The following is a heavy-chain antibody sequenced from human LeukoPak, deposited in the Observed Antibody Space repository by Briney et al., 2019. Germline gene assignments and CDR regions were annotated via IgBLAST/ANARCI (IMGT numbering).Heavy chain of an antibody. CDR3: ARDPYYYDSSGYHNWFDP. Sequence: SVKVSCKASGGTFSSYTISWVRRAPGQGLEWMGRIIPILGIANYAQKFQGRVTITADKSTSTAYMELSSLRSEDTAVYYCARDPYYYDSSGYHNWFDPWGQGTLVTVSS. CDR2: IIPILGIA. V-gene: IGHV1-69*04. D-gene: IGHD3-22*01. CDR1: GGTFSSYT. J-gene: IGHJ5*02.